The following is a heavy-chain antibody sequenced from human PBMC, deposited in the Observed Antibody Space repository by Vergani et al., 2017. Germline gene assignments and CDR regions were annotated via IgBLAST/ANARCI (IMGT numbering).Heavy chain of an antibody. CDR1: GYSFINYG. J-gene: IGHJ4*02. D-gene: IGHD3-22*01. CDR3: ARGPDYYDSSGYYWFDY. V-gene: IGHV1-46*03. Sequence: VQSGDEVKKPGASVKVSCKTSGYSFINYGISWVRQAPGQGLEWMGIINPSGGSTSYAQKFQGRVTMTRDTSTSTVYMELSSLRSEDTAVYYCARGPDYYDSSGYYWFDYWGQGTLVTVSS. CDR2: INPSGGST.